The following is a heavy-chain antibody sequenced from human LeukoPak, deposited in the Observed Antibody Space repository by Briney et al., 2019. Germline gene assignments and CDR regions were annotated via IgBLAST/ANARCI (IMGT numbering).Heavy chain of an antibody. V-gene: IGHV3-23*01. J-gene: IGHJ3*02. CDR3: AKVLPTEWDVPDDAFDI. CDR2: ISSSGGNT. Sequence: GGSLRLSCTASGFIFSNYAMTWVRQTPGKGLEWVSAISSSGGNTYFANSVKGRFTISRDNSKSTLYLQMNSLRAEDTAVYYCAKVLPTEWDVPDDAFDIWGQGTTVTVSS. D-gene: IGHD1-26*01. CDR1: GFIFSNYA.